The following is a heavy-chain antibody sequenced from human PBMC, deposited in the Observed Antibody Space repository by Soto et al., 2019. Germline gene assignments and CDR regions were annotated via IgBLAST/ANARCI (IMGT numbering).Heavy chain of an antibody. CDR2: ISAYNGNT. CDR1: GYTFTSYG. CDR3: ARDLTVTTSGLYYYYMDV. V-gene: IGHV1-18*01. D-gene: IGHD4-4*01. J-gene: IGHJ6*03. Sequence: QVQLVQSGAEVKKPGASVKVSCKASGYTFTSYGISWVRQAPGQGLEWMGWISAYNGNTNYAQKLQGRVTMTTDTSTSTAYMELRSRRSDDTAVYYCARDLTVTTSGLYYYYMDVWGKGTTVTVSS.